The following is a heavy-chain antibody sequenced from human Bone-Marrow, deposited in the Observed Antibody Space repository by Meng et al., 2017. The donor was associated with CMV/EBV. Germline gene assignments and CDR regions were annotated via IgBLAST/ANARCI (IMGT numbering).Heavy chain of an antibody. V-gene: IGHV3-21*01. CDR2: IRSSSDYI. J-gene: IGHJ3*02. Sequence: GESLKISCAASGFPFSSYSMNWVRQTPGKGLEWVSSIRSSSDYIYYADSVKGRFTISRDNAKNSLYLQMAGLRVEDTALYYCAKDLRVGAYLDGFDIWGQGTVVTVS. CDR1: GFPFSSYS. CDR3: AKDLRVGAYLDGFDI. D-gene: IGHD1-26*01.